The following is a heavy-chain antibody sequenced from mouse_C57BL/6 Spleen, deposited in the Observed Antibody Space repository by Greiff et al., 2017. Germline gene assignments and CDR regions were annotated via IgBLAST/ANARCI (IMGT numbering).Heavy chain of an antibody. CDR2: IYPGDGDT. CDR3: ARRGDGSYYAMDY. J-gene: IGHJ4*01. Sequence: QVQLQQSGAELVKPGASVKISCKASGYAFSSYWMNWVKQRPGKGLEWIGQIYPGDGDTNYNGKFKGKATLTADKSSSTAYMQISSLTSEDSAVYFCARRGDGSYYAMDYWGQGTSVTVSS. V-gene: IGHV1-80*01. D-gene: IGHD2-3*01. CDR1: GYAFSSYW.